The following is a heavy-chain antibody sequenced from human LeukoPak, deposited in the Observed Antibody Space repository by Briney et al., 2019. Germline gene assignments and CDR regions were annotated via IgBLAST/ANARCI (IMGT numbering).Heavy chain of an antibody. CDR3: AKAGVRYFDSSGLYAFDF. CDR1: GGTISSTSYY. D-gene: IGHD3-22*01. Sequence: PSETLSLTCAVSGGTISSTSYYWAWIRQPPGKGLEWIGTIYYSGSTYHNPSLKSRVTMSVDTSRNQFSLKLSSVDAADTAVYYCAKAGVRYFDSSGLYAFDFWGQGTTVTVSS. CDR2: IYYSGST. V-gene: IGHV4-39*01. J-gene: IGHJ3*01.